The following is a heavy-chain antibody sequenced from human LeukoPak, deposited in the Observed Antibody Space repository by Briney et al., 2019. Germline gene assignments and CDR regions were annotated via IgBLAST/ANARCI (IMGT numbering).Heavy chain of an antibody. CDR3: ARGDISVAGGFDY. CDR2: INAYNDDA. CDR1: GYIFTNYG. V-gene: IGHV1-18*01. J-gene: IGHJ4*02. Sequence: ASVKVSCKAAGYIFTNYGITWVRQAPGQGLEWMGWINAYNDDANFAQRLQGRVTMTTDTSTSTAYMELRSLRSDDTAMYYCARGDISVAGGFDYWGQGTLITVSS. D-gene: IGHD6-19*01.